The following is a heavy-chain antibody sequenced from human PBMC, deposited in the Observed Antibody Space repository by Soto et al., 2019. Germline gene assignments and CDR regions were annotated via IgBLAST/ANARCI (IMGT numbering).Heavy chain of an antibody. CDR2: IYPDDSDT. CDR1: GYHFNNYW. D-gene: IGHD6-13*01. Sequence: GESLKISCKASGYHFNNYWIGWVRPMPEKGLEWMGFIYPDDSDTKYSPSFQGQVTISVDKSITTASLQWSSLKASDTAMYYCARIPFAATGFYFDYWAQGTLVTVSS. CDR3: ARIPFAATGFYFDY. J-gene: IGHJ4*02. V-gene: IGHV5-51*01.